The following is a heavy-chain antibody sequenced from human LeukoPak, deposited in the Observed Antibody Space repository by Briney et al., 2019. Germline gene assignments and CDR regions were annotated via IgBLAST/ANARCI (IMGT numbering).Heavy chain of an antibody. D-gene: IGHD3-10*01. CDR3: ARDDYRGVTNFDP. CDR2: ISYTGST. J-gene: IGHJ5*02. Sequence: SETLSLTCTVSGGSISPYFWSWIRQPPGKGLEWIGYISYTGSTNYNPSLKSRVTISVDTSKNQFSLQLTSVTAADTAVYYCARDDYRGVTNFDPWGQGTLVTVYS. CDR1: GGSISPYF. V-gene: IGHV4-59*01.